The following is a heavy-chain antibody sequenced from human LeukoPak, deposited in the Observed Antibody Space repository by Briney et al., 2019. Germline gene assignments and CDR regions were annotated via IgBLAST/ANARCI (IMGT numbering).Heavy chain of an antibody. CDR3: ARGLRYCSGGSCNLSPPDYYYMDV. D-gene: IGHD2-15*01. CDR1: GYTFTGYY. Sequence: ASVKVSCKASGYTFTGYYMHWVRQATGQGLEWMGWMNPNSGKTAYAQMFQGRVTMTRTTSISTAYMELSSLRSEDTAVYYCARGLRYCSGGSCNLSPPDYYYMDVWGKGTTVTISS. CDR2: MNPNSGKT. V-gene: IGHV1-8*02. J-gene: IGHJ6*03.